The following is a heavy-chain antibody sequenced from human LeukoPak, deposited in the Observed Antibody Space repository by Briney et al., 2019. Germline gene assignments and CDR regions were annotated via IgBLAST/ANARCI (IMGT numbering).Heavy chain of an antibody. Sequence: GGSLRLSCAASGFTFSRYGMHWVRQAPGKGLEWVAVISYDGRNQYYADAVKGRFTVSRDNSKSTLYLQMNSLRGEDTAVYNCARYGAFLDYWGRGTLVTVSS. CDR2: ISYDGRNQ. CDR1: GFTFSRYG. CDR3: ARYGAFLDY. J-gene: IGHJ4*02. D-gene: IGHD3-3*02. V-gene: IGHV3-30*03.